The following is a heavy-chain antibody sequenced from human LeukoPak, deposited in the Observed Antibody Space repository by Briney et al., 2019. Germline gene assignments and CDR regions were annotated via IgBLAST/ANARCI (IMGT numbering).Heavy chain of an antibody. Sequence: ASVKVSCKASGYTFTSYGISWVRQAPGQGLEWMGWISAYNGNTNYAQKLQGRVTMTTDRSASIAYMELRSLRSDDTAVYFCARDPSNTSGYRIYFDYWGQGTLVTVSS. CDR3: ARDPSNTSGYRIYFDY. V-gene: IGHV1-18*01. D-gene: IGHD3-22*01. CDR2: ISAYNGNT. CDR1: GYTFTSYG. J-gene: IGHJ4*02.